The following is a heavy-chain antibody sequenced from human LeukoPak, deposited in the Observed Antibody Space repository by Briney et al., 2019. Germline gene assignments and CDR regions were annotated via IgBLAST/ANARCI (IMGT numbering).Heavy chain of an antibody. CDR1: GFTFSSYS. Sequence: GGSLRLSCAASGFTFSSYSMNWVRQAPGKGLEWVSYISSSSRTKYYADSVKGRFTLSRDNAKNSLYLQMNSLRAEDTAVYYCASGAEGYVFDPWGQGTLVTVSS. CDR2: ISSSSRTK. D-gene: IGHD5-12*01. J-gene: IGHJ5*02. CDR3: ASGAEGYVFDP. V-gene: IGHV3-48*01.